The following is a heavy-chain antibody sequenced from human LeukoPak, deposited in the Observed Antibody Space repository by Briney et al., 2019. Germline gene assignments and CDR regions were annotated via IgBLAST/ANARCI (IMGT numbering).Heavy chain of an antibody. CDR1: GGSISSGDYY. J-gene: IGHJ4*02. CDR3: ARDSGAVEDTGVGFDY. V-gene: IGHV4-61*02. Sequence: PSETLSLTCTVSGGSISSGDYYWNWIRQPAGKGLEWIGRIYTSGSTNYNPSPKSRVTISVDTSKNQFSLRLSSVTAADTAVYYCARDSGAVEDTGVGFDYWGQGTLVTVSS. CDR2: IYTSGST. D-gene: IGHD2-8*02.